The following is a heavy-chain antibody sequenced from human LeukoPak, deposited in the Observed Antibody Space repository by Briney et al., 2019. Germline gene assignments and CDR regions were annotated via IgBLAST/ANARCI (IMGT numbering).Heavy chain of an antibody. V-gene: IGHV1-18*01. Sequence: GASVKVSCKAFGYTFGTSSISWLRQAPGQRPEWMGWISPDNGNTQYAQGVQGRVTMTTDTSRSTAYMELRSLTSDDTAVYYCTRVRNSNNWWGAFDIWGQGTMVTVSS. CDR3: TRVRNSNNWWGAFDI. D-gene: IGHD1-1*01. CDR2: ISPDNGNT. J-gene: IGHJ3*02. CDR1: GYTFGTSS.